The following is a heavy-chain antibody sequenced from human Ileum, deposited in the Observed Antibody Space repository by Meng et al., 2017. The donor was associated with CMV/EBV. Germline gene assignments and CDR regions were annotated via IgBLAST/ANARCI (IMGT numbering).Heavy chain of an antibody. CDR1: GYNFVSYW. V-gene: IGHV5-51*01. Sequence: GESLKISCKASGYNFVSYWIGWVRQTPGKGLEWMRIIFPRDSDTRYSPSFQGQVTISADRSITTAYLQWSSLKASDSAIYYCARGNDAFPIWGQGTMVTVSS. CDR2: IFPRDSDT. J-gene: IGHJ3*02. CDR3: ARGNDAFPI. D-gene: IGHD4-23*01.